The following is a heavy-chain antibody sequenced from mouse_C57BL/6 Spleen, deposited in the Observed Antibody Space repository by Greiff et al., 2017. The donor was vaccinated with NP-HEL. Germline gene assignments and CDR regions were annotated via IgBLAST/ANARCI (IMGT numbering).Heavy chain of an antibody. D-gene: IGHD2-1*01. CDR3: ARDYGNAWYFDV. CDR1: GYTFTDYY. J-gene: IGHJ1*03. Sequence: VQLQQSGPELVKPGASVKISCKASGYTFTDYYMNWVKQSHGKSLEWIGDINPNNGGTSYNQKFKGKATLTVDKSSSTAYMELRSLTSEDSAVYYCARDYGNAWYFDVWGTGTTVTVSS. V-gene: IGHV1-26*01. CDR2: INPNNGGT.